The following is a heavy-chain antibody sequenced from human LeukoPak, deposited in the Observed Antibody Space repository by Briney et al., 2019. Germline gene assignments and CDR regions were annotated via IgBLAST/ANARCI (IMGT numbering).Heavy chain of an antibody. CDR1: GFTFSSYS. V-gene: IGHV3-30-3*01. D-gene: IGHD3-3*01. Sequence: GGSPRLSCAASGFTFSSYSMHWVRQAPGKGLEWVAVISYDGTNKYYADSVKGRFTISRDNSKNTLYLQMNSLRVEDTAVYYCASGGGVVTWGQGTMVTVSS. CDR3: ASGGGVVT. CDR2: ISYDGTNK. J-gene: IGHJ3*01.